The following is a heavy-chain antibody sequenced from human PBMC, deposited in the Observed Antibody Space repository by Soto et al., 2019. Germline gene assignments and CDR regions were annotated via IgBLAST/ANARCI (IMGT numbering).Heavy chain of an antibody. CDR1: GFTFSSYG. D-gene: IGHD3-3*01. Sequence: GGSLRLSCAASGFTFSSYGMHWVRQAPGKGLEWVAVISYDGSNKYYADSVKGRFTISRDNSKNTLYLQMNSLRAEDTAVYYCAKDLLPSSTYYDFWSGYPNWFDPWSQGNLVTVSS. V-gene: IGHV3-30*18. J-gene: IGHJ5*02. CDR3: AKDLLPSSTYYDFWSGYPNWFDP. CDR2: ISYDGSNK.